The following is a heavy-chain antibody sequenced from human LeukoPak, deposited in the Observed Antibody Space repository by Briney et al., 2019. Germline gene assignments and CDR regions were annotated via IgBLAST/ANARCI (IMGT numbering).Heavy chain of an antibody. CDR2: IRSKANSYAT. D-gene: IGHD3-10*01. Sequence: GGSLRLSCAASGFTFSGSAMHWVRQASGKGLEWVGRIRSKANSYATAYAASVKGSFPISRDDSKNTAYLQMNSLKTEDTAVYYCTSQIVWFEYYYYYGMDVWGQGTTVTVSS. V-gene: IGHV3-73*01. CDR3: TSQIVWFEYYYYYGMDV. J-gene: IGHJ6*02. CDR1: GFTFSGSA.